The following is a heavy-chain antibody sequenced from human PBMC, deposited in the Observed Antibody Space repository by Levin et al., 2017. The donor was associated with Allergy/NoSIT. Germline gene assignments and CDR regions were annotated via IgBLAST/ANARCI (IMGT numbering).Heavy chain of an antibody. CDR1: AFSISSGYY. Sequence: SETLSLTCAVSAFSISSGYYWGWIRQPPGKGLEWIGSIHHSGSTYYNPSLKSRVTISVDTTKNQFSLKLSSVTAADTAVYYFARGYCTGGSCPRNDYWGQGTLVTVSS. CDR2: IHHSGST. CDR3: ARGYCTGGSCPRNDY. J-gene: IGHJ4*02. D-gene: IGHD2-15*01. V-gene: IGHV4-38-2*01.